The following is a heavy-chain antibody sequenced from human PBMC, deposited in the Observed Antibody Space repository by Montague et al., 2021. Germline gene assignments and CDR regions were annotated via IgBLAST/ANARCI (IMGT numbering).Heavy chain of an antibody. Sequence: SLRLSCAASGFTFSSYSMNWVRQAPWKGLEWVSSISSSSSYIYYADSVKGRFTISRDNAKNSLYLQINSLRAEDTAVYYCARDVIVGDIVVVSGGMDVWGQGTTVTVSS. D-gene: IGHD2-2*01. J-gene: IGHJ6*02. CDR2: ISSSSSYI. CDR1: GFTFSSYS. CDR3: ARDVIVGDIVVVSGGMDV. V-gene: IGHV3-21*01.